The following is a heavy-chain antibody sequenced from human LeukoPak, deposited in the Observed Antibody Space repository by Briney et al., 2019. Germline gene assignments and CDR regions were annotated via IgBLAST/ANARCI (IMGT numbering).Heavy chain of an antibody. CDR3: AREIEPGYCSSTSCRNGPDY. D-gene: IGHD2-2*03. J-gene: IGHJ4*02. Sequence: GASVKVSCKASGYTFTGYYMHWVRQAPGQGLERMGWINPNSGGTNYAQKFQGRVTMTRDTSISTAYMELSRLRSDDTAVYYCAREIEPGYCSSTSCRNGPDYWGQGTLVTVSS. CDR1: GYTFTGYY. V-gene: IGHV1-2*02. CDR2: INPNSGGT.